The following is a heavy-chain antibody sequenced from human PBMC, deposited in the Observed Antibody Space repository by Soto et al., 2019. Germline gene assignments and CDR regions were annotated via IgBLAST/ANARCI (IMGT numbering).Heavy chain of an antibody. CDR2: ISGSGDST. CDR1: RFTFNSYA. V-gene: IGHV3-23*01. CDR3: AKGVPGIAVAGTGYFQH. Sequence: PGGSMRLSCSASRFTFNSYAVSWVRQAPGKGLEWVSGISGSGDSTYYADSVKGRFTISRDNSKNTLYLQMNSLRAEDTAVYYCAKGVPGIAVAGTGYFQHWGQGTLVTVSS. J-gene: IGHJ1*01. D-gene: IGHD6-19*01.